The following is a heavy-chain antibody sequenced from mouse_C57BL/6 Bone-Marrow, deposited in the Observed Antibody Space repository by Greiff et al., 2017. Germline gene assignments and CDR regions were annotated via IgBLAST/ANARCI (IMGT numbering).Heavy chain of an antibody. CDR3: ASHVDY. J-gene: IGHJ2*01. CDR2: IDPSDSYT. Sequence: QVQLQQSGAELAKPGASVKLSCKASGYTFTSYWMHWVKQRPGQGLEWIGEIDPSDSYTNYNQKFKGKATLTVDTSSSTAYMQLSSLTSEDSAVYYCASHVDYWGQGTTLTVSS. V-gene: IGHV1-50*01. CDR1: GYTFTSYW.